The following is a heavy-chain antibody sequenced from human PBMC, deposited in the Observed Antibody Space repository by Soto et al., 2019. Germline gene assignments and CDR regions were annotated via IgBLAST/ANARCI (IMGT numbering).Heavy chain of an antibody. Sequence: GGSLRLSCAASGFTFSSYAMSWVRQAPGKGLEWVSAISGSGGSTYYADSVKGRFTISRDNSKNTLYLQMNSLRAEDTAVYYCAGSPHHDSSGYYHFDYWGQGTLVTVSS. CDR3: AGSPHHDSSGYYHFDY. CDR2: ISGSGGST. V-gene: IGHV3-23*01. CDR1: GFTFSSYA. D-gene: IGHD3-22*01. J-gene: IGHJ4*02.